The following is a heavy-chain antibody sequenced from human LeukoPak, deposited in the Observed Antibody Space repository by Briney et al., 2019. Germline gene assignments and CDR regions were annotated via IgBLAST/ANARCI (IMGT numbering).Heavy chain of an antibody. CDR3: ARVEFGSGSTYFDY. CDR2: IYYSGST. J-gene: IGHJ4*02. Sequence: SETLSLTCTVSGGSISGYYWSWIRQPPGKGLEWIGYIYYSGSTNYNPSLKSRVTISVDTSKNQFSLKLSSVTAADTAVYYCARVEFGSGSTYFDYWGQGTLVTVSS. D-gene: IGHD3-10*01. V-gene: IGHV4-59*01. CDR1: GGSISGYY.